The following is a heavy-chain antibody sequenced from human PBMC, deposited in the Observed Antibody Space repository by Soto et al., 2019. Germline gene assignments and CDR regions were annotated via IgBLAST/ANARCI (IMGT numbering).Heavy chain of an antibody. Sequence: ASVKVSCKASGYTFTTSAIHWVRQAPGQRLEWMGWINAGNGNTKYSQKFQGRVTITRDTSASTAYMELSSLRSEDTAVYYCATSFTLIYDAFDIWGQGTMVTVSS. CDR1: GYTFTTSA. CDR3: ATSFTLIYDAFDI. CDR2: INAGNGNT. V-gene: IGHV1-3*01. J-gene: IGHJ3*02. D-gene: IGHD2-21*01.